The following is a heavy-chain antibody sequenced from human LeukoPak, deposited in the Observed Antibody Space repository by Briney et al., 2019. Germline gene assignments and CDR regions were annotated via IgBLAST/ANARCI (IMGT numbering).Heavy chain of an antibody. CDR1: GFTFSSYW. V-gene: IGHV3-7*01. J-gene: IGHJ4*02. Sequence: GGSLKLSCAASGFTFSSYWMTWVRQAPGKGLEWVATIKHDGSEDYYVDSVKGRFTISRDNAKSSMWLQMSSLRAEDTAAFYFGRDQTPFDWGQGSLVTVSS. CDR2: IKHDGSED. CDR3: GRDQTPFD.